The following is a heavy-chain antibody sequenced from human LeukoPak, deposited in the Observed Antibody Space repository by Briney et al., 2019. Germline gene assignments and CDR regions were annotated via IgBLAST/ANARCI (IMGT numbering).Heavy chain of an antibody. CDR1: GFTFSNYG. Sequence: ETGRSLRLSCAASGFTFSNYGMHWARQAPGKGLEWVAVISYDGSNKYYADSLKGRFTISRDNSRNTLYLQMNSLRAEDTAVYYCAKDKIVGSTGWYYFDYWGQGAIVTDPS. CDR3: AKDKIVGSTGWYYFDY. CDR2: ISYDGSNK. J-gene: IGHJ4*02. D-gene: IGHD6-19*01. V-gene: IGHV3-30*18.